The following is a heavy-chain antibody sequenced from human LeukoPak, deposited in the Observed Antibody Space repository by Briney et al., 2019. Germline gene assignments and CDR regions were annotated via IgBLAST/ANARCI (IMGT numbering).Heavy chain of an antibody. J-gene: IGHJ5*02. CDR3: ARDQCSGSSRGGHCWFDP. CDR2: IIPILGIA. V-gene: IGHV1-69*04. D-gene: IGHD2-15*01. CDR1: GGTFSSYA. Sequence: VASVKVSCKASGGTFSSYAISWVRQAPGQGLEWMGRIIPILGIANYAQKFQGRVTITADKSTSTAYMELSSLRSEDTAVYYCARDQCSGSSRGGHCWFDPWGQGTLVTVSS.